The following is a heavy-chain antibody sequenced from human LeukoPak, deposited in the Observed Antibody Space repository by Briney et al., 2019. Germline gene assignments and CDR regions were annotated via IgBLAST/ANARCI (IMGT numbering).Heavy chain of an antibody. D-gene: IGHD4-17*01. Sequence: ASVRVSCTASGYKFTDYNFSWVRQAPGPGLEEMGWISGYNGHRKYSQNPQGRVTMTRDTSTSTVYMELRSLRSADTAVYYCARENDYGDYAGVFDIWGQGTMVTVSS. CDR2: ISGYNGHR. V-gene: IGHV1-18*01. CDR1: GYKFTDYN. J-gene: IGHJ3*02. CDR3: ARENDYGDYAGVFDI.